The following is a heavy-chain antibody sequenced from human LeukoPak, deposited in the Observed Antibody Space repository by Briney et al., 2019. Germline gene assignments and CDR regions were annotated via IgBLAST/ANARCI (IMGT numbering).Heavy chain of an antibody. V-gene: IGHV4-59*12. Sequence: SETLSLTCTVSGGSISSYYWSWIRQPPGKGLEWIGYIYYSGSTNYNPSLKSRVTISVDTSKNQFSLKLSSVTAADTAVYYCARDHWNSSGYYPDAFDIWGQGTMVTVSS. CDR2: IYYSGST. D-gene: IGHD3-22*01. CDR3: ARDHWNSSGYYPDAFDI. J-gene: IGHJ3*02. CDR1: GGSISSYY.